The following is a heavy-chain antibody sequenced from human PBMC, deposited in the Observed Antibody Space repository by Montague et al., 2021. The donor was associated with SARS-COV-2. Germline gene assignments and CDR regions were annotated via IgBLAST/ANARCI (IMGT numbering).Heavy chain of an antibody. CDR2: INHSGST. J-gene: IGHJ6*02. CDR1: GGSFSGYY. Sequence: SETLSLTCAVYGGSFSGYYWSWIRQPPGKGLEWIGEINHSGSTNXXPSLKSRVTISVDTSKSQFSLNMSSVTAADTAVYYCARVRAVPAAMRIFTLGRSYSGMDVWGQGTTVTVSS. CDR3: ARVRAVPAAMRIFTLGRSYSGMDV. V-gene: IGHV4-34*01. D-gene: IGHD2-2*01.